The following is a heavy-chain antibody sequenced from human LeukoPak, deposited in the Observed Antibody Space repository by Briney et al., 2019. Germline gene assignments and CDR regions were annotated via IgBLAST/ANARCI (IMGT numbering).Heavy chain of an antibody. CDR3: ARDDCSGGGCYGGDTRMGH. D-gene: IGHD2-15*01. V-gene: IGHV1-2*02. CDR2: IYGDTGGA. J-gene: IGHJ4*02. Sequence: ASVKVSCKASGYVFTGHFIHWLRQAPGQGLEWMGWIYGDTGGAIFAPKFKGRVTLARDTSTTTTYMELTGLRSDDTAVYYCARDDCSGGGCYGGDTRMGHWGQGTQVTVSS. CDR1: GYVFTGHF.